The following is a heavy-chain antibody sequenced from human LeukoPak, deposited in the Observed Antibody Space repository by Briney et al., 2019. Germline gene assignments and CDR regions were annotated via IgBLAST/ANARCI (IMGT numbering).Heavy chain of an antibody. J-gene: IGHJ4*02. CDR2: ISSSGLTI. CDR3: VRGSVADY. CDR1: GFTFSNYE. V-gene: IGHV3-48*03. Sequence: GGSLRLSCAASGFTFSNYEMTWVRQAPGQGLEWVSYISSSGLTIYYGDSMKGRFTISRDNAKNSLYLQMNSLRAEDTAVYYCVRGSVADYWGQGTLVTVSS.